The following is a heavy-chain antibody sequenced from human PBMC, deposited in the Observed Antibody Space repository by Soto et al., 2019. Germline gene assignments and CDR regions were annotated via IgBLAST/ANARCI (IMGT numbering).Heavy chain of an antibody. CDR3: ARDLEGYCSGGSCSDAFDI. D-gene: IGHD2-15*01. Sequence: SETLSLTCAVYGGSFSGYYWSWIRQHPGKGLERIGEINHSGSTNYNPSLKSRVTISVKRPKNLFSLKLSSVTAADTAVYYCARDLEGYCSGGSCSDAFDIWGQGTMVTVSS. CDR2: INHSGST. V-gene: IGHV4-34*01. J-gene: IGHJ3*02. CDR1: GGSFSGYY.